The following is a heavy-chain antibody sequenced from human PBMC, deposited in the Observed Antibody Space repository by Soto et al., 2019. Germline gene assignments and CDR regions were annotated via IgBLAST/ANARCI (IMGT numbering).Heavy chain of an antibody. CDR2: IYYSGST. CDR1: GGSISSGGYY. CDR3: ARVIGHSSSWYADY. J-gene: IGHJ4*02. V-gene: IGHV4-31*03. D-gene: IGHD6-13*01. Sequence: SETLSLTCTVSGGSISSGGYYWSWIRQHPGKGLEWIGYIYYSGSTYYNPSLKSRVTISVDTSKNQFSLKLSSVTAADTAVYYCARVIGHSSSWYADYWGQGTLVTVSS.